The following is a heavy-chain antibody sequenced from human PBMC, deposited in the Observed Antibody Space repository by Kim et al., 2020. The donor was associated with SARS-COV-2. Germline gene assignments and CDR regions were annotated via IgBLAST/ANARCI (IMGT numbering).Heavy chain of an antibody. CDR2: DT. Sequence: DTRYSPSFQGQVTTSADTSISTAYLQWSSLKASDTAMYYCARLPLWGGDAWGQGTLVTVSS. CDR3: ARLPLWGGDA. J-gene: IGHJ5*02. D-gene: IGHD2-21*01. V-gene: IGHV5-51*01.